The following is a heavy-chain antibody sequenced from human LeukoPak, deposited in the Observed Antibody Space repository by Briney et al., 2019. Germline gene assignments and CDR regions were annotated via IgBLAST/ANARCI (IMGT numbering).Heavy chain of an antibody. J-gene: IGHJ4*02. Sequence: GGSLRLSCAASGFTFSDYYMSWIRQAPGKGLEWVSYISSSDNTIYYADSVKGRFTTSRDNSKNTLYLQMNSLRAEDTAVYYCAKEYYYDSSGYSDYWGQGTLVTVSS. V-gene: IGHV3-11*01. D-gene: IGHD3-22*01. CDR1: GFTFSDYY. CDR3: AKEYYYDSSGYSDY. CDR2: ISSSDNTI.